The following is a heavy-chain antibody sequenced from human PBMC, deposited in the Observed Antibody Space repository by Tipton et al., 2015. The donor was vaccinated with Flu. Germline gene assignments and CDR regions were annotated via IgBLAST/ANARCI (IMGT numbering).Heavy chain of an antibody. D-gene: IGHD3-10*01. CDR3: ARLTYYYGSGTSDY. CDR2: ISYSGST. CDR1: GGSVSSAGYY. Sequence: TLSLTCNVSGGSVSSAGYYWTWIRQPPGKGLEYIGQISYSGSTNNNPSLKSRVTISVDTSKTQFSLNLSSVTAADTAVYYCARLTYYYGSGTSDYWGQGTLVTVSS. J-gene: IGHJ4*02. V-gene: IGHV4-61*08.